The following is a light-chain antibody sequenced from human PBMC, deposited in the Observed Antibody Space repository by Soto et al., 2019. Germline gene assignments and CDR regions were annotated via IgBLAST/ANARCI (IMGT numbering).Light chain of an antibody. CDR1: QSVSSK. CDR3: QQYDYWPRT. Sequence: ITHIPATLSVSPGETSTLSCRASQSVSSKLAWYQQKPGQSPTLLIYGGSTRAAGIPDRFSGNGSGTEFTLTISSLQSEDFAAYYCQQYDYWPRTFGQGTKVDI. CDR2: GGS. J-gene: IGKJ1*01. V-gene: IGKV3-15*01.